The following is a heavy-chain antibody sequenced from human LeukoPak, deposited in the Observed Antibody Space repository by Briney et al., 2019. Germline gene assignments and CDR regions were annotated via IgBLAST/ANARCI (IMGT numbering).Heavy chain of an antibody. CDR2: FDPADGET. D-gene: IGHD3/OR15-3a*01. Sequence: GASVKVSCKVSGYSLTELSMHWVRQTPTKGLEWMGGFDPADGETLYAQKFQGRVTVTEGPSIYTAYMELSSLTSEDTAVYYCAFLSWTDAFDIWGQGTKVTVSS. J-gene: IGHJ3*02. V-gene: IGHV1-24*01. CDR1: GYSLTELS. CDR3: AFLSWTDAFDI.